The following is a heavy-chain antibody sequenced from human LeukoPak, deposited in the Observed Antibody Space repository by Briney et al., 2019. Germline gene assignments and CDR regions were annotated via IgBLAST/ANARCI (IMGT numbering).Heavy chain of an antibody. J-gene: IGHJ3*02. V-gene: IGHV1-8*01. D-gene: IGHD3-3*01. Sequence: ASVKVSCKASGYTFTSYDINWVRQATGQGLEWMGWMNPNSGNTGCAQKFQGRVTMTRNTSISTAYMELSSLRSEDTAVYYCARGATLRFLEWFHDAFDIWGQGTMVTVSS. CDR2: MNPNSGNT. CDR1: GYTFTSYD. CDR3: ARGATLRFLEWFHDAFDI.